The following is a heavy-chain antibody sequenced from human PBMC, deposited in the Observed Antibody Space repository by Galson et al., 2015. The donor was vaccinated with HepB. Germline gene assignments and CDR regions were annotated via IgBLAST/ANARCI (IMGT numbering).Heavy chain of an antibody. CDR3: ARGGPVRFLYYYDSSGYLLGDY. CDR1: GYTFTSYG. V-gene: IGHV1-18*04. CDR2: ISAYNGNT. D-gene: IGHD3-22*01. J-gene: IGHJ4*02. Sequence: SVKVSCKASGYTFTSYGISWVRQAPGQGLEWMGWISAYNGNTNYAQKLQGRVTMTTDTSTSTAYMELRSLRSDDTAVYYCARGGPVRFLYYYDSSGYLLGDYWGQGTLVTVSS.